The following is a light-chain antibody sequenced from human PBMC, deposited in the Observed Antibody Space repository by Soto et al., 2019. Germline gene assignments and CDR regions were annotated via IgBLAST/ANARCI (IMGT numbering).Light chain of an antibody. J-gene: IGKJ1*01. V-gene: IGKV3-11*01. CDR3: QQRSYWPVT. Sequence: EIVMTQSPATLSVSPGERATFSCRASQSVSSNLAWYQQKPGQAPRLLIYGASNRATGVPARFSGSGSGTDFTLTISSLEPEDFAVYYCQQRSYWPVTFGQGTKVEIK. CDR2: GAS. CDR1: QSVSSN.